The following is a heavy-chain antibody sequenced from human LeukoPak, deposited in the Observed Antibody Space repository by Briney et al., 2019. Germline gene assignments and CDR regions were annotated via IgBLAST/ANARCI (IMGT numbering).Heavy chain of an antibody. Sequence: ASVKVSCKASGYTFTGYYMHWVRQAPGQGLEWMGRINPNSGGTSYAQNFQGRVTMTRDTSTSTVYMELSSLRSEDTAVYYCARDPRSDGSDYYYMDVWGKGTTVTVSS. CDR2: INPNSGGT. D-gene: IGHD3-10*01. J-gene: IGHJ6*03. CDR1: GYTFTGYY. V-gene: IGHV1-2*06. CDR3: ARDPRSDGSDYYYMDV.